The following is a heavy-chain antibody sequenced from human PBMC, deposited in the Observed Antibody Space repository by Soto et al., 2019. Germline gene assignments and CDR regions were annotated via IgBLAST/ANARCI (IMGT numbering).Heavy chain of an antibody. CDR1: GFTFSNAW. CDR3: TTDPLYYYGSGSYELNFDY. D-gene: IGHD3-10*01. V-gene: IGHV3-15*07. CDR2: IKSKTDGGTT. J-gene: IGHJ4*02. Sequence: GGSLRLSCAASGFTFSNAWMNWVRQAPGKGLEWVGRIKSKTDGGTTDYAAPVKGRFTISRDDSKNTLYLQMNSLKTEDTAVYYCTTDPLYYYGSGSYELNFDYWGQGTLVTVSS.